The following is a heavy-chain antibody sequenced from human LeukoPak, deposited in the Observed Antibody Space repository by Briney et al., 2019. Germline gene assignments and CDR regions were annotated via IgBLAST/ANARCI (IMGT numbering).Heavy chain of an antibody. Sequence: SLRLSCAASGFTFSSYGMHWVRQAPGKGLEWVAVISYDGGNKYYADSVKGRFTISRDNSKNTLYLQMNSLRAEDTAVYYCAKDRDIVLMVYAIRGRFDYWGQGTLVTVSS. V-gene: IGHV3-30*18. J-gene: IGHJ4*02. CDR2: ISYDGGNK. CDR1: GFTFSSYG. CDR3: AKDRDIVLMVYAIRGRFDY. D-gene: IGHD2-8*01.